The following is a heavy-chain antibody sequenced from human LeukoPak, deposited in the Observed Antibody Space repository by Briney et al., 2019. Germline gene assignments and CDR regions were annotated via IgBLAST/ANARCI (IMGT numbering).Heavy chain of an antibody. CDR1: GFTFSSYA. CDR3: ATPVQKEVVVVAANDY. J-gene: IGHJ4*02. CDR2: ISYDGSNK. Sequence: PGGSLRLSCAASGFTFSSYAMHWVRQAPGKGLEWVAVISYDGSNKYYADSVKGRFTISRDNSKNTLYLQMSSLRAEDTAVYYCATPVQKEVVVVAANDYWGQGTLVTVSS. D-gene: IGHD2-15*01. V-gene: IGHV3-30-3*01.